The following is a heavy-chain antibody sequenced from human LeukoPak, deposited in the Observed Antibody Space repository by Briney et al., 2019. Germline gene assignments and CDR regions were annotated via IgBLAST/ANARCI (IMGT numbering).Heavy chain of an antibody. CDR3: ARDGLSCSSTSCYQDWFDP. CDR1: GYTFTGYY. Sequence: ASVKVSCKASGYTFTGYYMHWVRQAPGQGLEWMGWINPNSGGTNYAQKFQGRVTMTRDTSISTAYVELSRLRSDDTAVYYCARDGLSCSSTSCYQDWFDPWGQGTLVTVSS. J-gene: IGHJ5*02. D-gene: IGHD2-2*01. V-gene: IGHV1-2*02. CDR2: INPNSGGT.